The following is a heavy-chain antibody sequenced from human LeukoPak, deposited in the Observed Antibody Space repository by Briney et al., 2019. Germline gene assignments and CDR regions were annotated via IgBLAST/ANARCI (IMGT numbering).Heavy chain of an antibody. CDR1: GGSISSYY. D-gene: IGHD5-18*01. CDR2: IYYSGST. V-gene: IGHV4-59*08. CDR3: ARLMDTQTQQWFDP. Sequence: PSETLSLTCTVSGGSISSYYWSWIRQPPGKGLEWIGYIYYSGSTNYNPSLKSRVTISVDTSKNQFSLKLSSVTAADTAVYYCARLMDTQTQQWFDPWGQGTLVTVSS. J-gene: IGHJ5*02.